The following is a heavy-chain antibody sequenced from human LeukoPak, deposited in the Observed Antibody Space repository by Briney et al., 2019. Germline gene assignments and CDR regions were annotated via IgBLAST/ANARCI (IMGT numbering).Heavy chain of an antibody. Sequence: SETLSLTCSVSGVSVSNDYWSWIRQPPGKGLEWIGWFYYSGGTYFNPSLGSRVPISADTSRNHLSLNLRSLTAADTAVYCARHSSGWHFDSWGQGALVTVSS. J-gene: IGHJ4*02. CDR1: GVSVSNDY. CDR3: ARHSSGWHFDS. D-gene: IGHD6-19*01. V-gene: IGHV4-59*02. CDR2: FYYSGGT.